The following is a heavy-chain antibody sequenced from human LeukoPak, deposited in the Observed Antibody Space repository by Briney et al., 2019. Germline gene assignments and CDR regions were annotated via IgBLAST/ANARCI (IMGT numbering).Heavy chain of an antibody. D-gene: IGHD2-15*01. Sequence: SETLSLTCTVSGGSIGSHYWSWIRQPAGKGLEWIGRIYTSGSTIYNPSLKSRVTMSVDTSKNQFSLKLNSVTDADTAVYYCAQGYCYGGSCPWGQGTLVTVSS. CDR1: GGSIGSHY. CDR2: IYTSGST. J-gene: IGHJ5*02. V-gene: IGHV4-4*07. CDR3: AQGYCYGGSCP.